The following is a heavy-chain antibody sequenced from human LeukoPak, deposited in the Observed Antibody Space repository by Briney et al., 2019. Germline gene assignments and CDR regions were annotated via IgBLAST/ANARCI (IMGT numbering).Heavy chain of an antibody. Sequence: KPSETLSLTCTVSGGSISSYYWSWTRQPPGKGLEWIGYIYYSGSTNYNPSLKSRVTISVDTSKNQFSLKLSSATAADTAVYYCARLDCSGGSCYSVYWGQGTLVTVSS. CDR3: ARLDCSGGSCYSVY. CDR2: IYYSGST. D-gene: IGHD2-15*01. J-gene: IGHJ4*02. V-gene: IGHV4-59*08. CDR1: GGSISSYY.